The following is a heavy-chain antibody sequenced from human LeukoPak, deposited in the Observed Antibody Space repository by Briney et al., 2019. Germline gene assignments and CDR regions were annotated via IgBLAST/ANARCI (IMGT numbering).Heavy chain of an antibody. Sequence: PGGSLRLSCAASGFTVSSNYMSWVRQAPGKGLEWVSVIYSGGSTYYADSVKGRFTISRDNSKNTLYLQMNSLRAEDTAVYYCARDSIAAADIDAFDIWGQGTMVTVSS. J-gene: IGHJ3*02. CDR1: GFTVSSNY. CDR3: ARDSIAAADIDAFDI. CDR2: IYSGGST. D-gene: IGHD6-13*01. V-gene: IGHV3-53*01.